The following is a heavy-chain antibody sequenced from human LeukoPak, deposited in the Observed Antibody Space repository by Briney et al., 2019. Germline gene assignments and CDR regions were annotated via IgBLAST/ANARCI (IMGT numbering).Heavy chain of an antibody. CDR3: VSHVYGGSPFDI. J-gene: IGHJ3*02. V-gene: IGHV3-30-3*01. Sequence: SGRSLRLSCAASGFTFSDYNMHWVRQAPGKGLDWVALMSPDGNKKYYADSVKGRFTISRDNAENTLYLQMNSLRAEDTAVYHCVSHVYGGSPFDIWGQGTMVTVSS. CDR2: MSPDGNKK. CDR1: GFTFSDYN. D-gene: IGHD4-23*01.